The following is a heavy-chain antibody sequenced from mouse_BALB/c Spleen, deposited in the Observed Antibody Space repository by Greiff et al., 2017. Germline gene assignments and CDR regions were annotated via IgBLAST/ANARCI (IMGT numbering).Heavy chain of an antibody. CDR3: ARRSSGHVFDY. CDR1: GFNIKDYY. D-gene: IGHD3-1*01. V-gene: IGHV14-1*02. Sequence: VQLKESGAELVRPGALVKLSCKASGFNIKDYYMHWVKQRPEQGLEWIGWIDPENGNTIYDPKFQGKASITADTSSNTAYLQLSSLTSEDTAVYYCARRSSGHVFDYWGQGTTLTVSS. J-gene: IGHJ2*01. CDR2: IDPENGNT.